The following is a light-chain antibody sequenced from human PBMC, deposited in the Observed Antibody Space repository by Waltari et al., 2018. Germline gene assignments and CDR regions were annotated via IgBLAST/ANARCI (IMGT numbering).Light chain of an antibody. CDR1: QSIGSS. CDR2: EAS. J-gene: IGKJ4*01. CDR3: QQCNSYLLT. Sequence: DIQMTQSPSTLSASVGDRVTITCRASQSIGSSLAWYQQQPGKAPKVVIYEASSLESGVPSRFSGSGSGTEFTLTISSLQPDDFATYYCQQCNSYLLTFGGGTKVEIK. V-gene: IGKV1-5*03.